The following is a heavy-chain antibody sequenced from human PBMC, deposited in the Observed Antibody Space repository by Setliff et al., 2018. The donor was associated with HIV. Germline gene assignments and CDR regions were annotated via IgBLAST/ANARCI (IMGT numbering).Heavy chain of an antibody. CDR1: GFTFSGYG. D-gene: IGHD2-15*01. CDR3: ASSSGGNYEAYFDY. Sequence: HPGGSLRLSCAASGFTFSGYGMHWVRQAPGKGLEWVAVISYDGTITHYVDSVKGRFSISRDNSQNTLYLQMNSLSPEDTALYYCASSSGGNYEAYFDYWGQGTLVTVS. CDR2: ISYDGTIT. J-gene: IGHJ4*02. V-gene: IGHV3-30*03.